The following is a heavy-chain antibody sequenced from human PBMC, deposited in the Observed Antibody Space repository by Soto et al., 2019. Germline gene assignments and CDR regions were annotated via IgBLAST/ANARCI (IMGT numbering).Heavy chain of an antibody. D-gene: IGHD4-17*01. Sequence: PGGSLRLSCAASGFTCSSYAMSWVRQAPGKGLEWVSGISGSDGSTYYADSVKGRFTISRDNSKNTLYLQMNSLRAEDTAVYYCAKGFYGDYLVAFDIWGQGTMVTVSS. V-gene: IGHV3-23*01. CDR1: GFTCSSYA. CDR2: ISGSDGST. J-gene: IGHJ3*02. CDR3: AKGFYGDYLVAFDI.